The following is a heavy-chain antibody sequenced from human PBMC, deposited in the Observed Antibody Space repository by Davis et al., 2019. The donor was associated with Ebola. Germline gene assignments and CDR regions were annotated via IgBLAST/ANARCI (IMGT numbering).Heavy chain of an antibody. V-gene: IGHV4-59*12. Sequence: MPGGSLRLSCTVSGGSISSYYWSWIRQPPGKGLEWIGYIYYSGSTYYNPSLKSRVTISVDTSKNQFSLKLSSVTAADTAVYYCARYGSGSYYSRYNWFDPWGQGTLVTVSS. D-gene: IGHD3-10*01. CDR3: ARYGSGSYYSRYNWFDP. J-gene: IGHJ5*02. CDR1: GGSISSYY. CDR2: IYYSGST.